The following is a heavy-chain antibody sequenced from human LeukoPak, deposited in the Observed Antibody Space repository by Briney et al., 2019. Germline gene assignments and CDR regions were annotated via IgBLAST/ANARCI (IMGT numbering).Heavy chain of an antibody. V-gene: IGHV1-8*01. CDR3: ARGCYDFLNGYLQGYKNWFDP. Sequence: ASVKVSCKASGYTFTSYDINWVRQATGQGLEWMGWMNPNSGNTGYAQKFQGRVTMTRNTSISTAYMELSSLRSEDTAVYYCARGCYDFLNGYLQGYKNWFDPWGQGNPVTGSS. D-gene: IGHD3-3*01. J-gene: IGHJ5*01. CDR2: MNPNSGNT. CDR1: GYTFTSYD.